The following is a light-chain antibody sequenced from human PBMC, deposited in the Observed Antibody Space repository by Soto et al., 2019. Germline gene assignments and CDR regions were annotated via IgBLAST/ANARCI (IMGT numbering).Light chain of an antibody. CDR2: DVS. V-gene: IGLV2-11*01. CDR1: SSDVGGYNY. J-gene: IGLJ1*01. Sequence: QSALTQPRSVSGSPGQSVTISCTGTSSDVGGYNYVSWYQQHPGEAPKLMIYDVSKRPSGVPDRSSGSKSGNTASLTISGLQVEDEADYYCCSYAGNSYVFGTGTKVTVL. CDR3: CSYAGNSYV.